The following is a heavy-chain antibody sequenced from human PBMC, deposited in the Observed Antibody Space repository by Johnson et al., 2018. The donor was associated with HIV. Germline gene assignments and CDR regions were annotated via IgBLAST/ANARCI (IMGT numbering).Heavy chain of an antibody. Sequence: KGLEWVAVISYDGSNKYYADSVRGRFTISRDNSKNTLYLQMNRLRTDDTTVYYCARDRFHPHAFDIWGQGTMVTVSS. J-gene: IGHJ3*02. CDR2: ISYDGSNK. CDR3: ARDRFHPHAFDI. D-gene: IGHD3-10*01. V-gene: IGHV3-30-3*01.